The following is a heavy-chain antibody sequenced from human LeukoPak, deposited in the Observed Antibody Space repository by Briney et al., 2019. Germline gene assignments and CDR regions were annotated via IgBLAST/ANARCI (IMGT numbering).Heavy chain of an antibody. V-gene: IGHV4-34*01. CDR1: GGSFSGYY. D-gene: IGHD2-2*01. Sequence: SETLSLTCAVYGGSFSGYYWSWIRQPPGKGLEWIGEINHSGSTNYNPSLKSRVTISVDTSKNQFSLKLSSVTAADTAVYYCARGRGLADCSSTSCESDYWGQGTLVTVSS. CDR2: INHSGST. CDR3: ARGRGLADCSSTSCESDY. J-gene: IGHJ4*02.